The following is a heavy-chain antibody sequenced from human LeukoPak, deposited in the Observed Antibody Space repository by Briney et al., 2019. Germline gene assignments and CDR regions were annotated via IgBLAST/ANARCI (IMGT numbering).Heavy chain of an antibody. CDR3: ARLPVGAIYFDDY. CDR1: GNTFTSYY. Sequence: ASVKVSCKAFGNTFTSYYMHWVRQAPGQGLEWMGIINPSGGSTSYAQKFQGRVTMTRDMSTSTVYMELSSLRSEDTAVYYCARLPVGAIYFDDYWGQGTLVTVSS. CDR2: INPSGGST. J-gene: IGHJ4*02. V-gene: IGHV1-46*01. D-gene: IGHD1-26*01.